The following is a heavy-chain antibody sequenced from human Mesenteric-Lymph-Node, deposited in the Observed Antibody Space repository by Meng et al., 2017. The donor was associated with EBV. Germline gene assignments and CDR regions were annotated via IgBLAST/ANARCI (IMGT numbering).Heavy chain of an antibody. D-gene: IGHD2-8*01. Sequence: VQLPESGPGLVRPSETLSLTCTVSVGSVSRGSYFWSWIRQPPGKGLEWIGYIYYSGSPNYNPSLNSRVTISVDTSKNQFSLKLGSVTAADTAVYYCATCSRRPSCWFDPWGQGTLVTVSS. J-gene: IGHJ5*02. CDR2: IYYSGSP. V-gene: IGHV4-61*01. CDR3: ATCSRRPSCWFDP. CDR1: VGSVSRGSYF.